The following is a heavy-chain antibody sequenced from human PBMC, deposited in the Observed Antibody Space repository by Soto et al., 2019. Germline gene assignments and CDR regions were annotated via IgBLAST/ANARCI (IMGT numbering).Heavy chain of an antibody. Sequence: GESLKISCNGSGYSFTSYWICWVRQMPWKGLEWMGIIYPGDSDTRYSPSFQGQVTISADKSISTAYLQWSSLKASDTAMYYCARGESYSNYVRSWFDPRGQGTLVTVSS. CDR1: GYSFTSYW. V-gene: IGHV5-51*01. D-gene: IGHD4-4*01. J-gene: IGHJ5*02. CDR2: IYPGDSDT. CDR3: ARGESYSNYVRSWFDP.